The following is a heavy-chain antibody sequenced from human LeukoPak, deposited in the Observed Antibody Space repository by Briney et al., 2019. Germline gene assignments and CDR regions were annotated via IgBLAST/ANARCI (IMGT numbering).Heavy chain of an antibody. Sequence: GGSLRLSCAASGFTVSSNEMSWVRQAPGKGLEWVGRIKRKTDGGTTDYAAPVKGRFTISRDDSKNTLYLQMNSLKTEDTAVYYCTTSNFGFPFDFWGQGTLVTVSS. V-gene: IGHV3-15*01. J-gene: IGHJ4*02. CDR2: IKRKTDGGTT. CDR3: TTSNFGFPFDF. D-gene: IGHD3-3*01. CDR1: GFTVSSNE.